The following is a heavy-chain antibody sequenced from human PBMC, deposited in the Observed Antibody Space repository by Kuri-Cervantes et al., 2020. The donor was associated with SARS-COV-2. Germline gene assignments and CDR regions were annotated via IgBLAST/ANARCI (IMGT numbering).Heavy chain of an antibody. CDR3: AKDQAAFGL. Sequence: GGSLRLSCAASGFTFSNYAMSWVRLAPGKGLEWASGISGAGDSTYYADSVKGRFTISRDNSKNTLYLQMNSLRAEDTAVYYCAKDQAAFGLWGRGTLVTVSS. J-gene: IGHJ2*01. CDR2: ISGAGDST. CDR1: GFTFSNYA. V-gene: IGHV3-23*01. D-gene: IGHD6-25*01.